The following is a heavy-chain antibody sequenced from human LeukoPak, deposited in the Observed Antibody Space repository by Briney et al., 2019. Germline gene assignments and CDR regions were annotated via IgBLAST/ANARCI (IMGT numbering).Heavy chain of an antibody. CDR2: IWYDGSNK. Sequence: GGSLRLSCAASGFTFSSYDMHWVRQAPGKGLEWVAVIWYDGSNKYYADSVKGRFTISRDNSKNTLYLQMNSLRAEDTAVYYCARWVPVAGTDYWGQGTLVTVSS. J-gene: IGHJ4*02. D-gene: IGHD6-19*01. V-gene: IGHV3-33*01. CDR1: GFTFSSYD. CDR3: ARWVPVAGTDY.